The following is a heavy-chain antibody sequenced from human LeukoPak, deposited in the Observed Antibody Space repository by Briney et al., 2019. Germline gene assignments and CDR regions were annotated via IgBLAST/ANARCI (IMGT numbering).Heavy chain of an antibody. Sequence: SETLSLTCTVSGGSISSGDYYWSWIRQPPGKGLEWIGYIYYSGSTYYNPSLKSRVTISVDTSKNQFSLKLSSVTAADTAVYYYARELAMMTTVTTMDVWGQGTTVTVSS. CDR3: ARELAMMTTVTTMDV. V-gene: IGHV4-30-4*01. D-gene: IGHD4-17*01. J-gene: IGHJ6*02. CDR1: GGSISSGDYY. CDR2: IYYSGST.